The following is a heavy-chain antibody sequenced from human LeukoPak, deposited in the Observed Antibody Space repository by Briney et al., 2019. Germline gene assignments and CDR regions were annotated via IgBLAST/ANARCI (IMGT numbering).Heavy chain of an antibody. CDR3: ARMALRVGATFDY. V-gene: IGHV1-2*02. Sequence: ASVKVSCKASGYTFTGYYMHWVRQAPGQGLEWMGWINPNSGGTNYAQKFQGRVTMTRDTSISTAYMELRRLRSDDTAVYYCARMALRVGATFDYWGQGTLATVSS. CDR1: GYTFTGYY. D-gene: IGHD1-26*01. J-gene: IGHJ4*02. CDR2: INPNSGGT.